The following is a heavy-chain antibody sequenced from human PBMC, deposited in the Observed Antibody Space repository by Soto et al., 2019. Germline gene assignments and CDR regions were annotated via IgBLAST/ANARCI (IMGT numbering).Heavy chain of an antibody. CDR2: IYYSGST. V-gene: IGHV4-39*01. Sequence: QLQLQESGPGLVKPSETLSLTCTVSGGSISSSSYYWGWIRQPPGKGLEWIGSIYYSGSTYYNPSLTSRVTISVDTSKNQFSLKLSSVTAADTAVYYCARWGVFSTNFDYWGQGTLVTVSS. CDR1: GGSISSSSYY. CDR3: ARWGVFSTNFDY. J-gene: IGHJ4*02. D-gene: IGHD3-10*01.